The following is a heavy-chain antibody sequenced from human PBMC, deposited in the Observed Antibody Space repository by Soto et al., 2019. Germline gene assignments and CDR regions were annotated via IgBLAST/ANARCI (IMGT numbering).Heavy chain of an antibody. J-gene: IGHJ4*02. CDR1: DGYIRSGNYY. V-gene: IGHV4-31*03. D-gene: IGHD6-6*01. Sequence: SEPMSVTCTVSDGYIRSGNYYWSRIRQHPERGLEWIGYTYHSGSAYYNPSLKSRVTISVDTSKNQFSLRLSSVTAADTAIYYCARDVIGGVARPGDYWGQGTLVTVSS. CDR3: ARDVIGGVARPGDY. CDR2: TYHSGSA.